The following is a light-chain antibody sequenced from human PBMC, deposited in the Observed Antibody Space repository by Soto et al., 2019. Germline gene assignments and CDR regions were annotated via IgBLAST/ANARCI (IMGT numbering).Light chain of an antibody. CDR1: QTIGKY. Sequence: IQVTQSPSSLSSTVGDRFPSTCRASQTIGKYLNWYQQQPVKFPKLIIYDASYLQNGVPSRFSGSGSGTEFAITISSPQPDDFATYYCQQYDSYPLTFGGGNKVDI. CDR2: DAS. V-gene: IGKV1-16*01. CDR3: QQYDSYPLT. J-gene: IGKJ4*01.